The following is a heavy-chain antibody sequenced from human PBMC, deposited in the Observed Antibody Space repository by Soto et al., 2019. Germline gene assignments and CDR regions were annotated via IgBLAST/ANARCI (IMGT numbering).Heavy chain of an antibody. V-gene: IGHV3-48*02. D-gene: IGHD1-1*01. J-gene: IGHJ5*02. CDR3: AITPLGTWTGYPP. CDR1: GFTFSLYS. Sequence: EVQLVESGGGLVQPGGSLRLSCAASGFTFSLYSMNWVRQAPGKGLEWVSYIGSDGSTIYYADSVKGRFTITRDSAKKSLFLKMNGRRDEDTPVYYWAITPLGTWTGYPPGGRGALVSVPS. CDR2: IGSDGSTI.